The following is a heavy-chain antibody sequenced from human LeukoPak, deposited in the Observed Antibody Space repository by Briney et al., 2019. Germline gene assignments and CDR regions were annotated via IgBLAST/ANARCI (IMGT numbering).Heavy chain of an antibody. CDR1: GGSMSNYY. CDR3: ATNLPGYSYGYWVA. J-gene: IGHJ5*02. Sequence: PSVTLSLTCSVSGGSMSNYYWNWIPQPPGKGREWIGYMFYTGSGKYNPSLKSRVTISVDTSKRQISLKLTSVTAADTAVYYCATNLPGYSYGYWVAWGQGTLVTVSS. CDR2: MFYTGSG. V-gene: IGHV4-59*01. D-gene: IGHD5-18*01.